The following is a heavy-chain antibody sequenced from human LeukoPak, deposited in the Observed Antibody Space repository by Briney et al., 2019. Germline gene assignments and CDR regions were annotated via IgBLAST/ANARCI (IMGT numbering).Heavy chain of an antibody. D-gene: IGHD6-6*01. CDR2: ISISGTTI. J-gene: IGHJ4*02. Sequence: GGSLRLSCETSGFTFSSYSMNWVCQAPGKGLEWISFISISGTTISYAESVKGRFTISRDNAKNLLYLQMSSLGAEDTAVYYCARARSGLGRLVPMDYWGQGTLVTVSS. V-gene: IGHV3-48*01. CDR1: GFTFSSYS. CDR3: ARARSGLGRLVPMDY.